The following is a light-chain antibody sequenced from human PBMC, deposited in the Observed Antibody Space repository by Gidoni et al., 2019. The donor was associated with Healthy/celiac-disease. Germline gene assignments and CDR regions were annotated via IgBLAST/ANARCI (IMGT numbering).Light chain of an antibody. Sequence: EIVLTQSPATLSLSPGERATLSGRASQSVSSYLAWYQQKPGQAPRLLIYDASSRATGIPARFSGSGSGTDFTLTISSLEPEDFAVYYCQQRSNCQFTFGPGTKVDIK. CDR1: QSVSSY. J-gene: IGKJ3*01. CDR2: DAS. CDR3: QQRSNCQFT. V-gene: IGKV3-11*01.